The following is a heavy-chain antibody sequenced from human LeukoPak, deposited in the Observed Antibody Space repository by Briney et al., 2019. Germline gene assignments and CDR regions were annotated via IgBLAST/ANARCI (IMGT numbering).Heavy chain of an antibody. CDR2: IYYSGST. D-gene: IGHD3-10*01. J-gene: IGHJ4*02. Sequence: SQTLSLTCTVSGGSISSGGYYWSWIRQHPGKGLEWIGYIYYSGSTYYNPSLKSRVTISVDTSKNQFSLKLSPVTAADTAVYYCARAEVRGVTIPTFDYWGQGTLVTVSS. V-gene: IGHV4-31*03. CDR3: ARAEVRGVTIPTFDY. CDR1: GGSISSGGYY.